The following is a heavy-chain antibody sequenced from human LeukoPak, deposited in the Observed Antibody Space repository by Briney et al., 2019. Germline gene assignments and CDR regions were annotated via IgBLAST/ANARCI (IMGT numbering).Heavy chain of an antibody. D-gene: IGHD7-27*01. CDR1: GFTVSSNY. CDR2: IYSGGST. Sequence: GGSLRLSCAASGFTVSSNYMNWVRQAPGKGLEWVSVIYSGGSTYYADSVKGRFTISRDNSENTLYLQMNSLRAEDTAVYYCARDWGRVPDAFDIWGQGTMVTVSS. J-gene: IGHJ3*02. CDR3: ARDWGRVPDAFDI. V-gene: IGHV3-53*01.